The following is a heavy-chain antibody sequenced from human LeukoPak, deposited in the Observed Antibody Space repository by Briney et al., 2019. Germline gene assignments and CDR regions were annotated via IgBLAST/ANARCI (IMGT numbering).Heavy chain of an antibody. V-gene: IGHV3-74*01. Sequence: PGGSLRLSCAASGFTRSYYWRHWVRQAPGKGRVWVSCINGDGGSTKYADSVKGRFTISRYQAKNTLYLEMNSLRAEDTAVYYCTRDPRNKGFDPWGQGTLVTVSS. CDR1: GFTRSYYW. CDR2: INGDGGST. CDR3: TRDPRNKGFDP. D-gene: IGHD1/OR15-1a*01. J-gene: IGHJ5*02.